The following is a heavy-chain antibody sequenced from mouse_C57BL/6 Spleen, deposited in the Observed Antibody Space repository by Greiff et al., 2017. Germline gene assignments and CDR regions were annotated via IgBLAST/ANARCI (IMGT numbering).Heavy chain of an antibody. CDR1: GYTFTDYE. Sequence: SGAELVRPGASVTLSCKASGYTFTDYEMHWVKQTPVHGLEWIGAIDPETGGTAYNQKFKGKAILTADKSSSTAYMELRSLTSEDSAVYYCTRGDGGYLFAYWGQGTLVTVSA. J-gene: IGHJ3*01. V-gene: IGHV1-15*01. CDR2: IDPETGGT. CDR3: TRGDGGYLFAY. D-gene: IGHD2-3*01.